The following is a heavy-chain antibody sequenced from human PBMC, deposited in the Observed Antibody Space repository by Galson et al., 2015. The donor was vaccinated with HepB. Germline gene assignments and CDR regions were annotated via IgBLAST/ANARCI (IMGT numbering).Heavy chain of an antibody. J-gene: IGHJ4*02. CDR2: INAGNGNT. CDR1: GYTFTSYA. D-gene: IGHD1-26*01. CDR3: ARESSGSYSSKYFDY. V-gene: IGHV1-3*01. Sequence: SVKVSCKASGYTFTSYAMHWVRQAPGQRLEWMGWINAGNGNTKYSQKFQGRVTITRDTSASTAYMELSSLRSEDTAVYYCARESSGSYSSKYFDYWGQGTLVTVSS.